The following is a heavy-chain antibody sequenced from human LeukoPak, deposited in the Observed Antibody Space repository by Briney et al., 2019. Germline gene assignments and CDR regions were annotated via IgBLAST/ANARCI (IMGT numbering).Heavy chain of an antibody. CDR1: GFTFSSYE. CDR3: AKVGLVSGYSLFDY. CDR2: ISSSGSTI. J-gene: IGHJ4*02. V-gene: IGHV3-48*03. Sequence: GGSLRLSCAASGFTFSSYEMNWVRQAPGKGLEWVSYISSSGSTIYYADSVKGRFTISRDNAKNSLYLQMNSLRAEDTAVYYCAKVGLVSGYSLFDYWGQGTLVTVSS. D-gene: IGHD5-18*01.